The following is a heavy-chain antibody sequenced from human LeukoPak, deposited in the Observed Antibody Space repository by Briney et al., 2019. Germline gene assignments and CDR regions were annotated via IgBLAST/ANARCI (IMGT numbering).Heavy chain of an antibody. D-gene: IGHD2-15*01. CDR2: ISYDGSNK. CDR1: GFTFSSYA. Sequence: GGSLRLSCAASGFTFSSYAMHWVRQAPGKGLEWVAVISYDGSNKYYADSVKGRFTISRDNSKNTLYLQMNSLRAEDTAVYYCARDQFATGYFQHWGQGTLVTVSS. CDR3: ARDQFATGYFQH. V-gene: IGHV3-30*01. J-gene: IGHJ1*01.